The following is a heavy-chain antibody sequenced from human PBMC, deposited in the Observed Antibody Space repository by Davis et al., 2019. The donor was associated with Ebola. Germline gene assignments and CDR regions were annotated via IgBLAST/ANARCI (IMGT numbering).Heavy chain of an antibody. J-gene: IGHJ4*02. CDR1: GFTFSSYV. V-gene: IGHV3-21*04. CDR2: ISGSSSYI. CDR3: TTYRVSGY. Sequence: GESLKISCAASGFTFSSYVMHWVRQAPGKGLEWVSSISGSSSYIYYADSVKGRFTNSRDNAKNSLYLQMNNLRVEDMAIYYCTTYRVSGYWGQGTLVTVSS. D-gene: IGHD2-21*01.